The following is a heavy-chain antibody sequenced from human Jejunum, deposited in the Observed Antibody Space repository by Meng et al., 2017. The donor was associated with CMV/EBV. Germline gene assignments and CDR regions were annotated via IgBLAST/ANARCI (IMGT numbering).Heavy chain of an antibody. CDR2: VKSEIDGATT. CDR1: GFTFSNYW. D-gene: IGHD2-21*01. J-gene: IGHJ4*02. Sequence: CAASGFTFSNYWMSWVRQAPGKGLEWVGRVKSEIDGATTDYAAPVKGRFTISRDDSKNTVYMQLNSLKSEDTGVYYCTTGGVVGSWGQGTLVTVSS. CDR3: TTGGVVGS. V-gene: IGHV3-15*01.